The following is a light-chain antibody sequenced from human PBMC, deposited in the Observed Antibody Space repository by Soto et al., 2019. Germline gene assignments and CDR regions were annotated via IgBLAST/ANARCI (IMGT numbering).Light chain of an antibody. CDR3: AAWDDSLSGWV. CDR1: SSNIGGNY. V-gene: IGLV1-47*01. CDR2: RNN. Sequence: QSVLTQPPSASGTPGQRVTVSCSGSSSNIGGNYVSWYKQLPGTAPRLLIYRNNQRPSGVPDRFSGSKSGTSASLAISGLRSEDEADYYCAAWDDSLSGWVFGGGTKVTVL. J-gene: IGLJ3*02.